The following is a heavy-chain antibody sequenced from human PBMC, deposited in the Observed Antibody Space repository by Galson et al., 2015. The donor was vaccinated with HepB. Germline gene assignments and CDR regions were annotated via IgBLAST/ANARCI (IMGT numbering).Heavy chain of an antibody. CDR3: AKDTSHHSGSYLGY. V-gene: IGHV3-30*18. J-gene: IGHJ4*02. CDR2: ISYDGSNK. Sequence: SLRLSCAASGFTFSSYGMHWVRQAPGKGLEWVAVISYDGSNKYYADSVKGRFTISRNNSKNTLYLQMNSLRAEDTAVYYCAKDTSHHSGSYLGYWGQGTLVTVSS. CDR1: GFTFSSYG. D-gene: IGHD1-26*01.